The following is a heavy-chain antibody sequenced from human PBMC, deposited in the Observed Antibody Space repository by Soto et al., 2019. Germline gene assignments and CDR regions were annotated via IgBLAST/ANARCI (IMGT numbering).Heavy chain of an antibody. Sequence: PGGSLRLSCAASGFTFSNACMNWVRQAPGKGLEWVGRIKSKTDGGTTDYAAPVKGRFTISRDDSKNTLYLQMNSLKTEDTAVYYCTTAGFSSSGLYGMDVWGQGTTVTVSS. J-gene: IGHJ6*02. CDR1: GFTFSNAC. D-gene: IGHD5-12*01. V-gene: IGHV3-15*07. CDR2: IKSKTDGGTT. CDR3: TTAGFSSSGLYGMDV.